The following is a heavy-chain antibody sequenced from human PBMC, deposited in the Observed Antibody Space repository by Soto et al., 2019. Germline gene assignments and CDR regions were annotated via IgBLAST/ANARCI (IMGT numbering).Heavy chain of an antibody. Sequence: WLPHRLSETAAEGTCISYGVHWIRQAPGKWLEWVAAIWYAGTNQYPAHSVRGRFTISRDDSKDMLYLQMNSLRAEDTALYSCARDPETKTKIFWRSFDYSRQGTLVIVSP. J-gene: IGHJ4*02. CDR3: ARDPETKTKIFWRSFDY. CDR2: IWYAGTNQ. CDR1: EGTCISYG. V-gene: IGHV3-33*08.